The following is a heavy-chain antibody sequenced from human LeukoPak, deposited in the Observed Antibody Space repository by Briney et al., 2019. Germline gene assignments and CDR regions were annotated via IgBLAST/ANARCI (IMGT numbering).Heavy chain of an antibody. D-gene: IGHD6-19*01. CDR1: GYTFTGYY. J-gene: IGHJ4*02. CDR3: ARTQPDTVAGNFDY. Sequence: ASVKVSCKASGYTFTGYYMHWVRQAPGQGLEWMGWINPNSGGTNYAQKFQGRVTMTRDTSISTAYMELSRLRSDDTAVYYCARTQPDTVAGNFDYWGQGTLVTVSS. V-gene: IGHV1-2*02. CDR2: INPNSGGT.